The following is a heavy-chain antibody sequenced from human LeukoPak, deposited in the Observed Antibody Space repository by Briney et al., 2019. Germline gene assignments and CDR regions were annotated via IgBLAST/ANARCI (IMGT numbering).Heavy chain of an antibody. D-gene: IGHD3-22*01. CDR2: ISAYNGNT. Sequence: GASVKVSCKASGYTFTSYGISWVRQAPGQGLEWMGWISAYNGNTNYAQKLQGRVTMTKDTSTSTAYMELRSLRSDDTAVYYCARVYYDRGSDAGFDIWGQGTIVTVSS. V-gene: IGHV1-18*01. CDR3: ARVYYDRGSDAGFDI. J-gene: IGHJ3*02. CDR1: GYTFTSYG.